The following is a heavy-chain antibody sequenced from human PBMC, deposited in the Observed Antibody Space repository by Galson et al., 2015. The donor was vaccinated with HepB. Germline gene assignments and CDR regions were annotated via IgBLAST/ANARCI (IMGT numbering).Heavy chain of an antibody. D-gene: IGHD5-24*01. V-gene: IGHV3-33*01. CDR2: IWYDGSNK. Sequence: SLRLSCAASGFTFSNDAMHWVRQAPGKGLEWVAVIWYDGSNKYYADSVKGRFTISRDNSKNTLYLQMNSLRAEDTAAYYCARSPSHGYPVNWGQGTLVTVSS. CDR1: GFTFSNDA. J-gene: IGHJ4*02. CDR3: ARSPSHGYPVN.